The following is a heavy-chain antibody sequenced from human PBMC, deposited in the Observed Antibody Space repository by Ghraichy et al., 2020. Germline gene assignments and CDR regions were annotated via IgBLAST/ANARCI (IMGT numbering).Heavy chain of an antibody. CDR3: ARLPRVDGDYYYGMDV. D-gene: IGHD4-17*01. CDR1: GYTFTGYY. J-gene: IGHJ6*02. Sequence: ASVKVSCKASGYTFTGYYMHWVRQAPRQGLEWMGWINPNSGGTNYAQKFQGRVTMTRDTSISTAYMELSRLRSDDTAVYYCARLPRVDGDYYYGMDVWGQGTTVTVSS. CDR2: INPNSGGT. V-gene: IGHV1-2*02.